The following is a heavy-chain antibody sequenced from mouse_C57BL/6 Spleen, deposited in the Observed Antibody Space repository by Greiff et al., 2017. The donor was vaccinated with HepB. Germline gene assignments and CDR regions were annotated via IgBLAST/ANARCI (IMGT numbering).Heavy chain of an antibody. CDR2: INPSSGYT. CDR3: ARSLITTVVATYDYFDY. Sequence: VKLMESGAELAKPGASVKLSCKASGYTFTSYWMHWVKQRPGQGLEWIGYINPSSGYTKYNQKFKDKATLTADKSSSTAYMQLSSLTYEDSAVYYCARSLITTVVATYDYFDYWGQGTTLTVSS. J-gene: IGHJ2*01. D-gene: IGHD1-1*01. V-gene: IGHV1-7*01. CDR1: GYTFTSYW.